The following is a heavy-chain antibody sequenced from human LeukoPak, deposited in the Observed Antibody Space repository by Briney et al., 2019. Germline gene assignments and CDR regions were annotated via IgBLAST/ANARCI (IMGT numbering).Heavy chain of an antibody. Sequence: PGGSLRLSCAASGFTFSSYGMHWVRQAPGKGLEWVAVISYDGSNKYYADSVKGRFTISRDNSKNTLYLQMNSLRAEDTAVYYCASRNAMDVWGQGTTVIVFS. V-gene: IGHV3-30*03. CDR2: ISYDGSNK. CDR1: GFTFSSYG. J-gene: IGHJ6*02. CDR3: ASRNAMDV.